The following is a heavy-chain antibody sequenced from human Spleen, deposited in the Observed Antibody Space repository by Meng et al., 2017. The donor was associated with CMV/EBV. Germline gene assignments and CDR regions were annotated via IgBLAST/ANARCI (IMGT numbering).Heavy chain of an antibody. J-gene: IGHJ4*02. D-gene: IGHD6-6*01. V-gene: IGHV4-38-2*02. CDR3: ATRYGSSSHYYFDY. Sequence: SETLSLTCSLSGYSISSGYYWGWIRQPPGKGLEWIGSIYHTGSTYYNPSLKSRVTISLDTSKNQFSLKLSSVTAADTAVYSCATRYGSSSHYYFDYWGQGSLVTVSS. CDR1: GYSISSGYY. CDR2: IYHTGST.